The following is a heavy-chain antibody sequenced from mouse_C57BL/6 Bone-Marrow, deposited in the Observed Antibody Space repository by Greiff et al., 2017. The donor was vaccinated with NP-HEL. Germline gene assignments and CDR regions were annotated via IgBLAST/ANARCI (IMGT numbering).Heavy chain of an antibody. CDR1: GYTFTSYW. D-gene: IGHD1-1*01. Sequence: QVQLQQPGAELVKPGASVKLSCKASGYTFTSYWMQWVKQRPGQGLEWIGEIDPSDSYTTYNQKFKGKATLTVDTSSSTAYMQLNSLTSEDSAVYYCARDYGRGIYYAMDYWGQGTSVTVSS. V-gene: IGHV1-50*01. CDR3: ARDYGRGIYYAMDY. J-gene: IGHJ4*01. CDR2: IDPSDSYT.